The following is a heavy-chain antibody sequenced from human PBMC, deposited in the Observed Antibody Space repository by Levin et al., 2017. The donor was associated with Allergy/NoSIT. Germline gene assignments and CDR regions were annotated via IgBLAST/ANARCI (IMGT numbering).Heavy chain of an antibody. J-gene: IGHJ4*02. Sequence: GGSLRLSCAASGFTFSSYGMHWVRQAPGKGLEWVAVIWYDGSNKYYADSVKGRFTISRDNSKNTLYLQMNSLRAEDTAVYYCARAGYYSSGWYDYWGQGTLVTVSS. D-gene: IGHD6-19*01. CDR2: IWYDGSNK. V-gene: IGHV3-33*01. CDR3: ARAGYYSSGWYDY. CDR1: GFTFSSYG.